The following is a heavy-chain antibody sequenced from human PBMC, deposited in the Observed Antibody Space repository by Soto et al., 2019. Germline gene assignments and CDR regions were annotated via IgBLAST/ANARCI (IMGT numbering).Heavy chain of an antibody. D-gene: IGHD5-12*01. Sequence: SETLSLTCTVSGGSISSSRCHWGWIRQPPGKGLEWIASIKYSGTTFYNPSLKSRVTLSVDTSKNQFALKLSSVTAADTAMYYCARAGVATIYPGNNWFDPWGQGTLVTVSS. V-gene: IGHV4-39*01. CDR2: IKYSGTT. J-gene: IGHJ5*02. CDR1: GGSISSSRCH. CDR3: ARAGVATIYPGNNWFDP.